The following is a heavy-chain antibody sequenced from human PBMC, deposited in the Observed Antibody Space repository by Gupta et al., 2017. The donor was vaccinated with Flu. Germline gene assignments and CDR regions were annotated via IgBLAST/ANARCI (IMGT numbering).Heavy chain of an antibody. CDR3: YGQGH. D-gene: IGHD4-17*01. Sequence: QLQLQESDPELVKPSETLSLTCTVSGASISGSSYNWGLIRQPPGKGLDWIGSIYYSGNTYYNTSLNSRITMSIEASKNQLSLKLTSVTAADTAVYFCYGQGHWGQGTLVTVSS. CDR1: GASISGSSYN. CDR2: IYYSGNT. J-gene: IGHJ4*02. V-gene: IGHV4-39*01.